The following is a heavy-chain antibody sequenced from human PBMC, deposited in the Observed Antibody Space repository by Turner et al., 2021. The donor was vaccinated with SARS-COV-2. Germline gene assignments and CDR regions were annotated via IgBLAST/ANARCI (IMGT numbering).Heavy chain of an antibody. CDR1: GGSISSSSYY. J-gene: IGHJ6*02. CDR2: IYYSGST. D-gene: IGHD3-3*01. V-gene: IGHV4-39*01. Sequence: QLQLQESGPGLVTPSETLSLTCTVSGGSISSSSYYWGWIRQPPGKGLEWIGSIYYSGSTYSNPSLKSRVTISVDTSKNQFSLMLSSLTAADPAVYYFASPSVDFWSGSSYGMDVWGQGSTVTVSS. CDR3: ASPSVDFWSGSSYGMDV.